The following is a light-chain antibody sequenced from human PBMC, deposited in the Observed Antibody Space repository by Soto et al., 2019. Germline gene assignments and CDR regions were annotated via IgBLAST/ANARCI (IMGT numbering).Light chain of an antibody. CDR3: QQYRGT. J-gene: IGKJ1*01. CDR1: QSIGRW. Sequence: DIQMTQSPSTLSASVGDRVTITCRASQSIGRWLAWYQQKPGAAPKLLIYDASSLQSGVPSRFSGSGSGTEFTLSISSLQPDDFATYYCQQYRGTFGQGTKV. V-gene: IGKV1-5*01. CDR2: DAS.